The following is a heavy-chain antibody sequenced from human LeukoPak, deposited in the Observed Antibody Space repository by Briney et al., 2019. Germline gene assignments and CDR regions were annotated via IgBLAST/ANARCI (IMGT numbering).Heavy chain of an antibody. CDR3: AKDQGILTGYYPDAFDI. V-gene: IGHV3-23*01. CDR2: ISGSGSST. CDR1: GFTFRSYA. Sequence: PGGSLRLSCAASGFTFRSYAMSWVRQAPGKGLEWVSGISGSGSSTYYADSVKGRFTISRDNSKNTLYLQMNSLRAEDTAVYYCAKDQGILTGYYPDAFDIWGQGTMVTVSS. D-gene: IGHD3-9*01. J-gene: IGHJ3*02.